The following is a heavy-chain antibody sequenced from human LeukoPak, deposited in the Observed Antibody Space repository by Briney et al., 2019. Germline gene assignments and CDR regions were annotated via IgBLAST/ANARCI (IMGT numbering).Heavy chain of an antibody. CDR1: GGSISSSSYY. CDR2: IYYSGST. Sequence: PSETLSLTCTVSGGSISSSSYYWGWIRQPPGKGLEWIGSIYYSGSTYYNPSLKSRVTISVDTSKNQFSLKLSSVTAADTAVYYCGKYYYDSSGYPSPIDAFDIWGQGTMVTVSS. CDR3: GKYYYDSSGYPSPIDAFDI. V-gene: IGHV4-39*07. D-gene: IGHD3-22*01. J-gene: IGHJ3*02.